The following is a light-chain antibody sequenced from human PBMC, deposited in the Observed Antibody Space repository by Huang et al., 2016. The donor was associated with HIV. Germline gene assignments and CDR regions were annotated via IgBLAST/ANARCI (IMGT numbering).Light chain of an antibody. CDR1: QSVSVY. Sequence: EIVLAQSPVTLSLSPGERATLACRASQSVSVYLAWYHQKAGQPPRLLIYNASNRATGIPARCSGSGSGTDFTLTISSLEPEDFAVYYCQQRSDWPPTFGRGTKVEIK. CDR2: NAS. CDR3: QQRSDWPPT. V-gene: IGKV3-11*01. J-gene: IGKJ1*01.